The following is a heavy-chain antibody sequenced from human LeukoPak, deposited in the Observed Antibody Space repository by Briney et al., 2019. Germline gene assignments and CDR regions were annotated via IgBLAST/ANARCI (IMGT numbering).Heavy chain of an antibody. CDR2: ISAYNGNT. CDR1: GYTFTSYG. D-gene: IGHD2-2*01. J-gene: IGHJ4*02. V-gene: IGHV1-18*01. CDR3: ARADCSSTSCYPPLVDY. Sequence: GASVKVSCKASGYTFTSYGISWVRQAPGQGLEWMGWISAYNGNTNYAQKLQGRVTMTTDTSTSTAYMELRSLRSDDTAVYYCARADCSSTSCYPPLVDYWGQGTLVTVSS.